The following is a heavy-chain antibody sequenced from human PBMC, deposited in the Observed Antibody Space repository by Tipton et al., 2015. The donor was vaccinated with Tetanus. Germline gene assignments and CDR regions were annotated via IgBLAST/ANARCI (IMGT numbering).Heavy chain of an antibody. D-gene: IGHD3-10*01. CDR3: TRLGEGVMVGNYYYYGMDV. V-gene: IGHV3-73*01. CDR2: IRSKANSYAT. CDR1: GFTFSGSA. J-gene: IGHJ6*02. Sequence: SLRLSCAASGFTFSGSAMHWVRQASGKGLEWVGRIRSKANSYATAYAASVKGRFTISRDDSKNTAYLQMNSLKTEDTAVYYCTRLGEGVMVGNYYYYGMDVWGQGTTVTVSS.